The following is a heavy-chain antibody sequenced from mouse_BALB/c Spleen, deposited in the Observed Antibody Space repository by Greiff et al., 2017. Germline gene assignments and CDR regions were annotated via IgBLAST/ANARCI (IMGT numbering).Heavy chain of an antibody. V-gene: IGHV14-1*02. CDR1: GFNIKDYY. CDR3: ARAYYGNLFAY. J-gene: IGHJ3*01. Sequence: EVKLMESGAELVRPGALVKLSCKASGFNIKDYYMHWVKQRPEQGLEWIGWIDPENGNTIYDPKFQGKASITADTSSNTAYLQLSSLTSEDTAVYYCARAYYGNLFAYWGQGTLVTVSA. CDR2: IDPENGNT. D-gene: IGHD2-10*01.